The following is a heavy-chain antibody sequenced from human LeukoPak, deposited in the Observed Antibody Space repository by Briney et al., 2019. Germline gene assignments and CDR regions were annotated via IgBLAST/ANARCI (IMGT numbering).Heavy chain of an antibody. Sequence: ASVKVSCKASGYTFTSYDINWVRQATGQGLEWMGCLNPNSGNTGYAQKFQGRVTMTRNTSISTAYMELSSLRSEDTAVYYCARKCLRRSSSSWYGLEFDYFDYWGQGTLVTVSS. V-gene: IGHV1-8*01. CDR2: LNPNSGNT. CDR3: ARKCLRRSSSSWYGLEFDYFDY. J-gene: IGHJ4*02. CDR1: GYTFTSYD. D-gene: IGHD6-13*01.